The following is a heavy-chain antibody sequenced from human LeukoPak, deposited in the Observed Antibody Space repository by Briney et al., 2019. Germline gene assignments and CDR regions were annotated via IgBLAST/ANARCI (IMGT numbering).Heavy chain of an antibody. CDR3: ARHIARDYVWGSYRGGAGFDY. D-gene: IGHD3-16*02. J-gene: IGHJ4*02. CDR1: GYSISSGYY. V-gene: IGHV4-38-2*02. CDR2: IYHSGST. Sequence: PSETLSLTCTVSGYSISSGYYWGWIRQPPGKGLEWIGSIYHSGSTNYNPSLKTRVTISVDTSKNQFSLKLSSVTAAHTAVYYCARHIARDYVWGSYRGGAGFDYWGQGTLVTVSS.